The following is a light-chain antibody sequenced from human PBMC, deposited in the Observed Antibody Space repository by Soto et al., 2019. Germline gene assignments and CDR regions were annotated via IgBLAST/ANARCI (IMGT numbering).Light chain of an antibody. CDR3: QQYHNWPIT. CDR2: GAS. Sequence: EIVLAQSPGTLSLSTGERATLSCRASQSVSSYLAWYQQKPGQAPRLLIYGASSRATGIPDRFSGSGSGTEFTLTISSLQSEDFAVYYCQQYHNWPITFGQGTRLEIK. CDR1: QSVSSY. J-gene: IGKJ5*01. V-gene: IGKV3D-15*01.